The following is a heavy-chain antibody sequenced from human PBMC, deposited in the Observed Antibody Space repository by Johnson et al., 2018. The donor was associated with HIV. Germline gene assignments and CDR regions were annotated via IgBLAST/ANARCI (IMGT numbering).Heavy chain of an antibody. J-gene: IGHJ3*02. CDR2: ISWDGGST. D-gene: IGHD2-8*02. Sequence: VESGGGVVQPGGSLRLSCAASGFTFDDYAMHWVRQAPGKGLEWVSLISWDGGSTYYADSVKGRFTISRHHSKNSLYLQMNSLRAEDTAVYYCARWGRGSIVLVVYARSDAFDIWGQGTMVTVSS. V-gene: IGHV3-43D*03. CDR1: GFTFDDYA. CDR3: ARWGRGSIVLVVYARSDAFDI.